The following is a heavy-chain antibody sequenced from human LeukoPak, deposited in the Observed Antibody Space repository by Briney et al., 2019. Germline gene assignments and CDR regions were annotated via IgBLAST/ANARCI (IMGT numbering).Heavy chain of an antibody. D-gene: IGHD2-2*01. CDR2: IYYSGSI. Sequence: PSETLSLTCAVSGHSISNSNWWGWIRQPPGKGLEWIGYIYYSGSIYYNPSLKSLVTMSVDKSKNPSSLKLTSVTAVDTAVYYCARIRCTTTSCYVDYWGQGTLVTVSS. V-gene: IGHV4-28*05. J-gene: IGHJ4*02. CDR3: ARIRCTTTSCYVDY. CDR1: GHSISNSNW.